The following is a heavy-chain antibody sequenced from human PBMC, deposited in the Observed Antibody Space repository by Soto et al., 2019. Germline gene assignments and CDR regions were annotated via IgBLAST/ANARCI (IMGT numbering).Heavy chain of an antibody. CDR2: VYHRGTP. CDR3: ARRGYYDSTGYFPN. Sequence: QVQLQESSTGLVKPSGTLSLTCAVSGGSISSDNWWVWVRQSPGKGLEWIAEVYHRGTPNYSPSLKSRVMISVDKSKNQFSLKLNSMTAVDTAICYCARRGYYDSTGYFPNWGQGTLVTVSS. J-gene: IGHJ4*02. V-gene: IGHV4-4*02. D-gene: IGHD3-22*01. CDR1: GGSISSDNW.